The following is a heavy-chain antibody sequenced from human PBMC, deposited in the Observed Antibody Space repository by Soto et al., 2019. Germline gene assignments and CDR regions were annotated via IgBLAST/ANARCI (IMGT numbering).Heavy chain of an antibody. CDR3: ARAAATFDS. D-gene: IGHD6-13*01. J-gene: IGHJ4*02. Sequence: ASVKVSCKASGYTFISYAIHWVRQAPGKRLEWMGWISSGSGNTKYSQKFQDRVTITRDTSASTAYMELISLRSEDTAVYYCARAAATFDSWGQGTLVTVS. CDR1: GYTFISYA. CDR2: ISSGSGNT. V-gene: IGHV1-3*01.